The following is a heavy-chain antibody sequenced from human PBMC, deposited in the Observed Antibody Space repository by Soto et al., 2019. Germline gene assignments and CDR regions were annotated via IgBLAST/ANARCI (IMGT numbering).Heavy chain of an antibody. V-gene: IGHV1-2*02. D-gene: IGHD1-26*01. Sequence: ASVKVSCKASGYTFTGYYVHWVRQAPGQGLEWMGWINPNSGDTYLAQRFQGRVTMNRDTSIGTAYVELRGLTSDDTAEYYCAKGGAIVAAGTRVYLYNAMDVWGQGTTVTVSS. J-gene: IGHJ6*02. CDR2: INPNSGDT. CDR3: AKGGAIVAAGTRVYLYNAMDV. CDR1: GYTFTGYY.